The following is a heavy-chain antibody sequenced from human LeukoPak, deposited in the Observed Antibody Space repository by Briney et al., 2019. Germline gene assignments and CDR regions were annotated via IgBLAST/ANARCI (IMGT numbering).Heavy chain of an antibody. CDR3: ARADYDFWSGQPNWFDP. CDR2: IYYSGST. V-gene: IGHV4-59*01. Sequence: SETLSLTCTVSGGSISSYYWSWIRQPPGKGLEWIGYIYYSGSTNYNPSLKSRVTISVDTSKNQFSLQLSSVTAADTAVYYCARADYDFWSGQPNWFDPWGQGTLVTVSS. D-gene: IGHD3-3*01. CDR1: GGSISSYY. J-gene: IGHJ5*02.